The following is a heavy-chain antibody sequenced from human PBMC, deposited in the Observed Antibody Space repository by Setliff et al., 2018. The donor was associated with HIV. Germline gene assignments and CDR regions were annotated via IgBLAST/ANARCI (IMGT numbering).Heavy chain of an antibody. CDR1: GGSIGGYY. D-gene: IGHD3-10*01. CDR3: ARVRSYGSAYDAFDV. CDR2: IYSGGST. V-gene: IGHV4-4*08. J-gene: IGHJ3*01. Sequence: SETLSLTCTVSGGSIGGYYWSWIRQPPGTGLEWLGCIYSGGSTNYNPSLESRVTISLDTSKNQFSLRLTSVTAADTAVYYCARVRSYGSAYDAFDVWGQGTMVTVS.